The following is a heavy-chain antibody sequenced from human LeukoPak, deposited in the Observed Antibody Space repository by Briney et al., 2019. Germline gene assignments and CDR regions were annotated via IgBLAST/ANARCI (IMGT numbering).Heavy chain of an antibody. J-gene: IGHJ4*02. V-gene: IGHV1-69*02. CDR3: ATDVWSGYYTGGVENY. CDR2: IIPILGIA. CDR1: GGTFSSYT. Sequence: SSVKVSCKASGGTFSSYTISWVRQAPGQGLEWMGRIIPILGIANYAQKFQGRVTITADKSTSTAYMGLSSLRSEDTAVYYCATDVWSGYYTGGVENYWGQGTLVTVSS. D-gene: IGHD3-3*01.